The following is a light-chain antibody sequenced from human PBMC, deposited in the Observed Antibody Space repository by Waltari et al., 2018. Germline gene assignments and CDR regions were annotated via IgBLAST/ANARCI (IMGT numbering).Light chain of an antibody. CDR2: EDS. CDR1: HSNIGNNY. CDR3: GTWDSSLCGAV. J-gene: IGLJ7*01. Sequence: QSVLTQPPSVSAAPGQRVTISCPGGHSNIGNNYVSWSRQFPGTAPKLLIYEDSERPSGVPGRFSGSKSGTSATLDITGLQAGDEADYYCGTWDSSLCGAVFGGGTHLTVL. V-gene: IGLV1-51*02.